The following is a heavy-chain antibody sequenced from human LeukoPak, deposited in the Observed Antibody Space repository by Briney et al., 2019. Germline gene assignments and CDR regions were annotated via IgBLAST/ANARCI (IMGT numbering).Heavy chain of an antibody. CDR3: AQATWSGYHDAFDI. V-gene: IGHV4-61*02. D-gene: IGHD3-3*01. CDR2: IYTSGST. J-gene: IGHJ3*02. CDR1: GGSISSGSYY. Sequence: SQTLSLTCTVSGGSISSGSYYWSWIRQPAGKGLEWIGRIYTSGSTNYNPSLKSRVTISVETSKNQFSLKLSSVTAADTAVYYCAQATWSGYHDAFDIWGQGTMVTVSS.